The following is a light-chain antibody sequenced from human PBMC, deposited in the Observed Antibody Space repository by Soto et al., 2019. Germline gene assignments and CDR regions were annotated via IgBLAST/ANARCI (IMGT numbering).Light chain of an antibody. CDR3: GSYTSSNTLV. Sequence: QSALTQPASVSGSPGQSITISCTGTSSDVGGYNYVSWYQQHPGKAPKLLIYEVTYRPSGVPNRFSGSKSGNTASLTISGLQAEDEADYFCGSYTSSNTLVFGTGTKLTVL. CDR1: SSDVGGYNY. CDR2: EVT. V-gene: IGLV2-14*03. J-gene: IGLJ1*01.